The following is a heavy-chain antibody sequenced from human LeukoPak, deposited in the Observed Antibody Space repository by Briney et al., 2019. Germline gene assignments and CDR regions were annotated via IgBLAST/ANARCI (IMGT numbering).Heavy chain of an antibody. D-gene: IGHD3-3*01. CDR3: ARAHGDSFDY. CDR2: IYYSGST. J-gene: IGHJ4*02. Sequence: SETLSLTCAVYGGSFSGYYWSWIRQHPGKGLEWIGYIYYSGSTYYNPSLKSRVTLSVDTSKNQFSLKLSSVTAADTAVYYCARAHGDSFDYWGQGTLVTVSS. CDR1: GGSFSGYY. V-gene: IGHV4-31*11.